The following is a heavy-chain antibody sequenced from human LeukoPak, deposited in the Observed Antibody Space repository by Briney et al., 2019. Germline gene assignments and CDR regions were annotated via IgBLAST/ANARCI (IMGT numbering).Heavy chain of an antibody. V-gene: IGHV1-18*04. Sequence: ASVKVSCTASGYTFTSYGISWVRQAPGQGLEWMGWSSAYNGNTNYAQKLQGRVTMTTDTSTSTAYMELRSLRSDDTAVYYCAIGAAAGTPVDYWGQGTLVTVSS. CDR3: AIGAAAGTPVDY. CDR1: GYTFTSYG. CDR2: SSAYNGNT. J-gene: IGHJ4*02. D-gene: IGHD6-13*01.